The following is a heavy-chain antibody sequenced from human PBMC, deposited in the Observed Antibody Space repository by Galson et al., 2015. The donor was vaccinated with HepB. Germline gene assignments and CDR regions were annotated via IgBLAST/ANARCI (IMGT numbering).Heavy chain of an antibody. D-gene: IGHD2-2*01. J-gene: IGHJ4*02. CDR3: ARVGSSPPLDY. CDR1: GGSISSSSYY. CDR2: IYYSGST. Sequence: TLSLTCTVSGGSISSSSYYWGWIRQPPGKGLEWIGSIYYSGSTYYNPSLKSRVTISVDTSKNQFSLKLSSVTAADTAVYYCARVGSSPPLDYWGQGTLVTVSS. V-gene: IGHV4-39*01.